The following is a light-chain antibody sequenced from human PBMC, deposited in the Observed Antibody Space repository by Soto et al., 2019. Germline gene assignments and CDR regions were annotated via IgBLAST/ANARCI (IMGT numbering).Light chain of an antibody. CDR1: QSVNSY. Sequence: EIVLTQSPATLSLSPGERANLSCRASQSVNSYLAWYQQKPGQGPRLLNYDASNRATGIPARFSGSGSGTDFTLTISSLDPEDLAVYYCHQRSNWPPAFGGGTKVEIK. CDR3: HQRSNWPPA. J-gene: IGKJ4*01. CDR2: DAS. V-gene: IGKV3-11*01.